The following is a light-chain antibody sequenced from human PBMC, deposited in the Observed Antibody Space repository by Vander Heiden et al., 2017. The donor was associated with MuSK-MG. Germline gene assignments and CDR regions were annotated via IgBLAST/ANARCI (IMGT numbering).Light chain of an antibody. J-gene: IGKJ5*01. CDR1: QSVSSN. V-gene: IGKV3-15*01. CDR2: GAS. Sequence: EIVMTQSPPTLSVSPGERATLSCRASQSVSSNLAWYQQKPGQAPRLLIYGASTRATGFSARFSGSGSGTEFTLTINSLQSEDFAVYYCQQYNNWPPRGITFGQGTRLEIK. CDR3: QQYNNWPPRGIT.